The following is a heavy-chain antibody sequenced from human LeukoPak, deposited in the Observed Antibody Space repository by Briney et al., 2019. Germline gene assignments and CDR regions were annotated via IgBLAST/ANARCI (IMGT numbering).Heavy chain of an antibody. Sequence: GGSLRLSCGAFAFSFSNYGLHWVRQTPGKGLEWVAFIRYDGGDKHYADSVKGRFTISRDNSKNTLYLQMNGLRADDTAVYYCAMKAVPRPRLYDAFDFWGQGTVVTVSS. V-gene: IGHV3-30*02. J-gene: IGHJ3*01. CDR1: AFSFSNYG. D-gene: IGHD2-2*02. CDR2: IRYDGGDK. CDR3: AMKAVPRPRLYDAFDF.